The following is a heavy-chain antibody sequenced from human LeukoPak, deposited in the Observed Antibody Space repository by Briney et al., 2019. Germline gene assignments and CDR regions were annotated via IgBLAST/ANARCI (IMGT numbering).Heavy chain of an antibody. D-gene: IGHD2-2*01. CDR2: IYPGDSDT. J-gene: IGHJ3*02. CDR1: GYSFTSYW. V-gene: IGHV5-51*01. Sequence: GESLKISCKGSGYSFTSYWIGWVRQMPGKGLGWMGIIYPGDSDTRYSPSFQGQVTISADKSISTAYLQWSSLKASDTAMYYCAKSDQDSVVVPAAFDIWGQGTMVTVSS. CDR3: AKSDQDSVVVPAAFDI.